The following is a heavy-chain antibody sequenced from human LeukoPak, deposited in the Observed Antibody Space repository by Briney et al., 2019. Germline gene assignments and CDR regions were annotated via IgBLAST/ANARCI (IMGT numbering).Heavy chain of an antibody. D-gene: IGHD6-6*01. Sequence: GGSLRLSCAASGFTFSGYAMSWVRQAPGKGLEWVSAISGSGGSTYYADSVKGRFTISRDNSKNTLYLQMNSLRAEDTAVYYCAKDSSSSLAFDIWGQGTMVTVSS. CDR1: GFTFSGYA. V-gene: IGHV3-23*01. CDR2: ISGSGGST. J-gene: IGHJ3*02. CDR3: AKDSSSSLAFDI.